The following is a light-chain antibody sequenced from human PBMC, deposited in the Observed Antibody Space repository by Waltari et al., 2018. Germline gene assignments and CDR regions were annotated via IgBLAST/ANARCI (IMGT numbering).Light chain of an antibody. J-gene: IGLJ3*02. CDR2: EVS. V-gene: IGLV2-14*01. CDR3: SSHTTSSIWV. Sequence: QSALTQPASVSGSLGQSITISCTGTSSDVGGYNFVSWYQQDPGKAPKLMIYEVSNRPSGVSNRFSGSKSGNTASLTISGLQAEDEADYSCSSHTTSSIWVFGGGTKVTVL. CDR1: SSDVGGYNF.